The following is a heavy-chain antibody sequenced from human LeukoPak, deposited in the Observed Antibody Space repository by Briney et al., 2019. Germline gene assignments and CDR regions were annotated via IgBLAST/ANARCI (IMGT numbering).Heavy chain of an antibody. D-gene: IGHD3-3*01. CDR2: ISYDGSNK. Sequence: RGSLRLSCAASGFTFSSYAMHWVRQAPGKGLEWVAVISYDGSNKYYADSVKGRFTISRDNSKNTLYLQMNSLRAEDTAVYYCARDGRLGGVAIKGFDYWGQGTLVTVSS. V-gene: IGHV3-30*04. J-gene: IGHJ4*02. CDR1: GFTFSSYA. CDR3: ARDGRLGGVAIKGFDY.